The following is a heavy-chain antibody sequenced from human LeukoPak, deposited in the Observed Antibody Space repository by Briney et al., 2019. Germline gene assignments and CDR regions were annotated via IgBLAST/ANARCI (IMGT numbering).Heavy chain of an antibody. CDR1: GFTFSVYW. J-gene: IGHJ4*02. D-gene: IGHD4/OR15-4a*01. Sequence: GGSLRLSCAASGFTFSVYWIYWVRQAPGKGLVWVSRVSGDGNRSTYADSVKGRFTISRHNSRNTLYLQLNSLRPEDTAVYYCARGAYGGPFDCWGQGTLVTVSS. CDR2: VSGDGNRS. CDR3: ARGAYGGPFDC. V-gene: IGHV3-74*01.